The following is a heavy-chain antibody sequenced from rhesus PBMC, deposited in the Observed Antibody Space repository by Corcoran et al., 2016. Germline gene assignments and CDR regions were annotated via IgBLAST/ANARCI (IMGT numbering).Heavy chain of an antibody. J-gene: IGHJ4*01. CDR2: INGNSGGT. D-gene: IGHD3-3*01. Sequence: QVQLQESGPGLVKPSETLSLTCAVSGGSFSSYWWSWIRQPPGKGREWIEEINGNSGGTNYNPSRRSRFTISKTASKNQFSLKLSSVAAADTAVYYCARPLWTGAFLFGYWGQGVLVTVSS. CDR3: ARPLWTGAFLFGY. V-gene: IGHV4-80*01. CDR1: GGSFSSYW.